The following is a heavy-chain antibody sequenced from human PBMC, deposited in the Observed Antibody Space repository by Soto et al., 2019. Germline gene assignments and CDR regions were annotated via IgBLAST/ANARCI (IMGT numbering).Heavy chain of an antibody. J-gene: IGHJ3*01. CDR2: IYHAGSP. Sequence: SETLSLTCGVSGGSVISSSWWTWVRQSPEKGLEWIGEIYHAGSPNYNPSFQSRINISLDRSKNTFSLRLTSVTAADAAIYYCARGSSFRGDFDVWGQGTTVTVS. V-gene: IGHV4-4*02. CDR3: ARGSSFRGDFDV. CDR1: GGSVISSSW. D-gene: IGHD2-21*01.